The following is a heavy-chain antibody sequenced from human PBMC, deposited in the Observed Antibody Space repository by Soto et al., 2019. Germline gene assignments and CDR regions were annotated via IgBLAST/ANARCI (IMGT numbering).Heavy chain of an antibody. CDR1: GFPFSDSY. J-gene: IGHJ5*02. V-gene: IGHV3-11*01. D-gene: IGHD6-6*01. Sequence: QMQLVESGGGLVKPGVSLRLSCAASGFPFSDSYMAWIRQAPGKGLEEIATISSTGSTPYYADSVKGRFTISRDNAQNSLYLEMNNLRAEDTAVYYCARGQQLVANWLDPWCQGSLVTVSS. CDR3: ARGQQLVANWLDP. CDR2: ISSTGSTP.